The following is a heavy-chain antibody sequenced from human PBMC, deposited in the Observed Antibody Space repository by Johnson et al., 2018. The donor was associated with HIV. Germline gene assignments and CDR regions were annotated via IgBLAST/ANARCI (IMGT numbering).Heavy chain of an antibody. J-gene: IGHJ3*02. CDR2: ISYDGSNK. Sequence: QVQLVESGGGVVQPGRSLRLSCAASGFTFSSYAMHWVRQAPGKGLEWVAVISYDGSNKYYADSVKGRFTISRDNAKNTLYLQMNSLRAEDTAVYYCARQLKYDYDSSGYYYLSSAAFDIWGQGTMVTVSS. V-gene: IGHV3-30-3*01. CDR3: ARQLKYDYDSSGYYYLSSAAFDI. CDR1: GFTFSSYA. D-gene: IGHD3-22*01.